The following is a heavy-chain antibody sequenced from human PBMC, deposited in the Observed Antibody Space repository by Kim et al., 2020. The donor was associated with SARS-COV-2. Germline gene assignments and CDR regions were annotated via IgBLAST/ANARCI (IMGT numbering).Heavy chain of an antibody. J-gene: IGHJ4*02. D-gene: IGHD4-17*01. CDR3: AGTPYGGNTIFDY. V-gene: IGHV1-3*01. Sequence: SQKFQGRVTVTRDTSASTAYMGLSSLGSADTAVYYCAGTPYGGNTIFDYWGQGTLVTVSS.